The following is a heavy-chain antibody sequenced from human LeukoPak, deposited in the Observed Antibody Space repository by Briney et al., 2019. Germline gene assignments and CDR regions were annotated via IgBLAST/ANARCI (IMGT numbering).Heavy chain of an antibody. J-gene: IGHJ4*02. CDR1: GFIFTSYS. CDR3: ARESYWESAGKGFDY. D-gene: IGHD2-8*02. Sequence: GGSLRLSCAASGFIFTSYSMNWVRQAPGKGLEWVSYISSPSTNIYYVDSVKGRFTISRDNAKNSLYLQLNNLRDEDTAVYYCARESYWESAGKGFDYWGQGTLVTVSS. V-gene: IGHV3-48*02. CDR2: ISSPSTNI.